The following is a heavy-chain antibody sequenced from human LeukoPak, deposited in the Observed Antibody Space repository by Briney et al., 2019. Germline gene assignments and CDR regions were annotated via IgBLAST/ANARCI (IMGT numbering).Heavy chain of an antibody. CDR1: GGTFSSYA. Sequence: SVKVSCKASGGTFSSYAISWVRQAPGQGLEWMGGIIPIFGTANYAQKFQGRVTITADKSTSTAYMELSSLRSEDTAVYYCASAAPTATWFDPWGQGTLVTVSS. V-gene: IGHV1-69*06. CDR2: IIPIFGTA. D-gene: IGHD2-2*01. CDR3: ASAAPTATWFDP. J-gene: IGHJ5*02.